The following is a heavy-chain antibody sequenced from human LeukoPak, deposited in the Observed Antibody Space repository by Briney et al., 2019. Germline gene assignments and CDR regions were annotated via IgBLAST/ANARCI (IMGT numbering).Heavy chain of an antibody. CDR1: GGSISPYF. V-gene: IGHV4-59*01. CDR2: ISYTGNI. D-gene: IGHD3-10*01. CDR3: ARDDYRGVTNFDP. J-gene: IGHJ5*02. Sequence: SETLSLTCTVSGGSISPYFWSWIRQPPGKGLEWIGYISYTGNINYNPSLKSRVTISVDTSKNQFSLQLTSVTAADTAVYYCARDDYRGVTNFDPWGQGTLVTVSS.